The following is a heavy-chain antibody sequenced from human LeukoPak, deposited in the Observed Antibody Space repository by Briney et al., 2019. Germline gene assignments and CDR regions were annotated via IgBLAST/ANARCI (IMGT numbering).Heavy chain of an antibody. Sequence: GASVKVSCKASGYTFTSYGISWVRQAPGQGLEWMGWISAYNGNTNYAQKLQGRVTMTTDTSASTAYMELSSLRSEDTAVYYCAREYYYYDFWSGYYIHWFDPWGQGTLVTVSS. CDR2: ISAYNGNT. CDR3: AREYYYYDFWSGYYIHWFDP. V-gene: IGHV1-18*01. CDR1: GYTFTSYG. D-gene: IGHD3-3*01. J-gene: IGHJ5*02.